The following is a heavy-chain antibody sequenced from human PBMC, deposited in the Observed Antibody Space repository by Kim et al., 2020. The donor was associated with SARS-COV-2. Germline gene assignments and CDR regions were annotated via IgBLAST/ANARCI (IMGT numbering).Heavy chain of an antibody. CDR1: GFTFSSYA. D-gene: IGHD4-17*01. V-gene: IGHV3-23*01. CDR2: IRGSGGSA. Sequence: GGSLRLSCTASGFTFSSYAMSWFRQAPGKGLEWVSAIRGSGGSAYYADAAKARVTISRANSKNTLYLQMHMLSPENTAVDYCSKVRMRLLGVYYYGM. CDR3: SKVRMRLLGVYYYGM. J-gene: IGHJ6*01.